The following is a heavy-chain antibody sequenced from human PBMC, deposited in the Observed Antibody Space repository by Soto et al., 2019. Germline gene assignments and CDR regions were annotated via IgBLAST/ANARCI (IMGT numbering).Heavy chain of an antibody. CDR2: ISGSRSNI. CDR1: GFSFSNYA. J-gene: IGHJ2*01. D-gene: IGHD1-26*01. CDR3: ARDPSRGSDGARYLDL. Sequence: EVQLVESGGGLVQPGGSLRLSCAASGFSFSNYAMDWVRQAPGKGLEWVSYISGSRSNIRYADSVKGRFTISRDNAKSSVYLRMNSLRADDTALYSCARDPSRGSDGARYLDLWGRGTLVTVSS. V-gene: IGHV3-48*01.